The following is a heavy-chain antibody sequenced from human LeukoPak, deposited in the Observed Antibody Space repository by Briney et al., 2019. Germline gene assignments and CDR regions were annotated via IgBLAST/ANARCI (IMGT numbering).Heavy chain of an antibody. CDR2: IYYSGST. CDR3: ASGGYSGYLFDY. J-gene: IGHJ4*02. CDR1: GGSISSYY. Sequence: SETLSLTCTVSGGSISSYYWSWIRQPPGKGLEWIGYIYYSGSTNYNPPLKSRVTISVDTSKNQFSLKLSSVTAADTAVYYCASGGYSGYLFDYWGQGTLVTVSS. V-gene: IGHV4-59*01. D-gene: IGHD5-12*01.